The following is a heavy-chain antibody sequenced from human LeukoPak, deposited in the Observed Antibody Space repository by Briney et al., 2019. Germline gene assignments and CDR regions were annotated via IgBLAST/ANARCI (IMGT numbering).Heavy chain of an antibody. CDR1: GFTFSSYS. CDR2: ISSSSSTI. V-gene: IGHV3-48*04. CDR3: ARDFDIVVVPAATPPGY. Sequence: GGSLRLSCAASGFTFSSYSMNWVRQAPGKGLEWVSYISSSSSTIYYADSVKGRFTISRDNAKNSLYLQMNSLRAEDTAVYYCARDFDIVVVPAATPPGYWGQGTLVTVSS. J-gene: IGHJ4*02. D-gene: IGHD2-2*01.